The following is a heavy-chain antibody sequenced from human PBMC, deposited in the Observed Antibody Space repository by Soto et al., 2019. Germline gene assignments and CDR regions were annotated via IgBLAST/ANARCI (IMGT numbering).Heavy chain of an antibody. Sequence: SVKVCCKASGYTKTSYDINWVRQATGQGLEWMGWIIPIFGTANYAQKFQGRVTITADESTSTAYMELSSLRSEDTAVYYCARVYGEPTPYYYYYGMDVWGQGTTVTVSS. CDR1: GYTKTSYD. CDR2: IIPIFGTA. V-gene: IGHV1-69*13. CDR3: ARVYGEPTPYYYYYGMDV. J-gene: IGHJ6*02. D-gene: IGHD4-17*01.